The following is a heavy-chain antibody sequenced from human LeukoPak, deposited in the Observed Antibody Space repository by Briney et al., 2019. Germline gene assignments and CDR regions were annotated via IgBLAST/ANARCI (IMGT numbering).Heavy chain of an antibody. J-gene: IGHJ4*02. CDR1: GYSISSGY. CDR2: ISSSSSYI. Sequence: PSETLSLTCTVSGYSISSGYYWGWIRQPPGKGLEWVSSISSSSSYIYYADSVKGRFTISRDNAKNSLYLQMNSLRAEDTAVYYCARDRVAAAAIPFDYWGQGTLVTVSS. CDR3: ARDRVAAAAIPFDY. V-gene: IGHV3-21*01. D-gene: IGHD6-13*01.